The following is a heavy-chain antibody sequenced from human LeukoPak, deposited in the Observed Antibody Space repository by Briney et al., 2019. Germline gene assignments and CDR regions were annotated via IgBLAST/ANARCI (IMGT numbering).Heavy chain of an antibody. V-gene: IGHV3-48*01. CDR2: ISSSSSTI. CDR3: ATATEYTAMALCYYYYMDV. Sequence: PGGSLRLSCAASGFTFSSCSMNWVRQAPGKGLEWVSYISSSSSTIYYADSVKGRFTISRDNAKNSLYLQMNSLRAEDTAVYYCATATEYTAMALCYYYYMDVWGQGTLVTVSS. D-gene: IGHD5-18*01. J-gene: IGHJ6*03. CDR1: GFTFSSCS.